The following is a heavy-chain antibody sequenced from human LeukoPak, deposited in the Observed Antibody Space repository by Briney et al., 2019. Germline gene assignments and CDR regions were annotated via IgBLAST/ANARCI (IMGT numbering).Heavy chain of an antibody. J-gene: IGHJ4*02. CDR2: IIPIFGTA. Sequence: GSSVKVSCTASGGTFSSYAISWVRQAPGQGLEWMGGIIPIFGTANYAQKFQGRGTITADESTSTAYMELGSLRSEDTAVCYCARDALHSRPFDYWGQGTLVTVSS. V-gene: IGHV1-69*01. CDR3: ARDALHSRPFDY. CDR1: GGTFSSYA.